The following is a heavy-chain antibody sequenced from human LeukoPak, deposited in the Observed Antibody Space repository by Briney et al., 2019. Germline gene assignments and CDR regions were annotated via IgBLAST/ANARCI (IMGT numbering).Heavy chain of an antibody. CDR1: GGSINSYY. J-gene: IGHJ4*02. D-gene: IGHD3-16*01. CDR3: ARIDYATSDC. CDR2: IYYSGST. V-gene: IGHV4-59*01. Sequence: PSETLSLTCTVSGGSINSYYWSWIRQPPGRGLEWIGDIYYSGSTIYNPSLKSRVTITVDATKNQFSLNLRSVTAADTAVYYCARIDYATSDCWGPGTLVTVSS.